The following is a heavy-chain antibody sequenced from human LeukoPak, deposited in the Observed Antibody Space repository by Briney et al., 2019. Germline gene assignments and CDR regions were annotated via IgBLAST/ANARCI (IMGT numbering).Heavy chain of an antibody. Sequence: ATVTISFKASVNTFIDFYIHWVRQTPAKGLEWMGRVDREDGESVYAEKWQGRVTMTADPSTDTGHMELSSLTFDDTAVCYCATSIGAFFPDKWGQGTLVTVSS. V-gene: IGHV1-69-2*01. CDR3: ATSIGAFFPDK. D-gene: IGHD2/OR15-2a*01. CDR1: VNTFIDFY. CDR2: VDREDGES. J-gene: IGHJ4*02.